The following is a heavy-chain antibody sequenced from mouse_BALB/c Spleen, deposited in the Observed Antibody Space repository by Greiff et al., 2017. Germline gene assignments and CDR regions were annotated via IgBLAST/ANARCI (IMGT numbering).Heavy chain of an antibody. J-gene: IGHJ3*01. V-gene: IGHV1-69*02. D-gene: IGHD2-1*01. CDR3: TRDYGNYVWFAY. Sequence: QVQLQQPGAELVRPGASVKLSCKASGYTFTSYWINWVKQRPGQGLEWIGNIYPSDSYTNYNQKFKDKATLTVDKSSSTAYMQLSSPTSEDSAVYYCTRDYGNYVWFAYWGQGTLVTVSA. CDR2: IYPSDSYT. CDR1: GYTFTSYW.